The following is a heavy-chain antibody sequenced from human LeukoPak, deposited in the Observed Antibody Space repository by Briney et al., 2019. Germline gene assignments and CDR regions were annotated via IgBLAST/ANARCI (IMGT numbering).Heavy chain of an antibody. J-gene: IGHJ4*02. Sequence: PSETLSLTCAVYGGSFSGYYWSWIRQPPGKGLEWIGEINHSGSTNYNPSLKSRVTISVDTSKNQFSLKLSSVTAADTAVYYCARHPGWFGVYYFDYWGQGTLVTVSS. CDR2: INHSGST. V-gene: IGHV4-34*01. D-gene: IGHD3-10*01. CDR1: GGSFSGYY. CDR3: ARHPGWFGVYYFDY.